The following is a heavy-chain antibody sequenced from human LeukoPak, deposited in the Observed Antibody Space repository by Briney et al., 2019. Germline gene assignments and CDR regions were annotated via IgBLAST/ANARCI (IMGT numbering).Heavy chain of an antibody. V-gene: IGHV3-23*01. CDR1: GVTLSNYG. CDR2: VSGSGGGT. J-gene: IGHJ4*02. D-gene: IGHD3-22*01. CDR3: AKRGVVIRVILVGFYKEAYYFDS. Sequence: PGGSLRLSCAVFGVTLSNYGMSWLRKAPGKGLEWVAGVSGSGGGTNYADSVKGRFTVSRDNSKNTLYLQTKSLIAEDTAAYFCAKRGVVIRVILVGFYKEAYYFDSWGQGALVTVSS.